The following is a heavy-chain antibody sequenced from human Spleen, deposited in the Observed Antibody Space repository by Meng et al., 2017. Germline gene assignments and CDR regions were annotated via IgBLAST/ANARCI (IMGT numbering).Heavy chain of an antibody. CDR2: INAVFGTT. CDR1: GGIFSNYV. CDR3: ARKAGNCISTTCYSLDY. V-gene: IGHV1-69*05. J-gene: IGHJ4*02. D-gene: IGHD2-2*01. Sequence: SVKVSCKALGGIFSNYVIGWVRQAPGQGLEWMGGINAVFGTTNYAQKFQGRVTITTDESTSTVYMELTRLTSEDTAVYFCARKAGNCISTTCYSLDYWGQGTLVTASS.